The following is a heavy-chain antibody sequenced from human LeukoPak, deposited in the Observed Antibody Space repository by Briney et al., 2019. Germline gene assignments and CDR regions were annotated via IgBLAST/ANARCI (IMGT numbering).Heavy chain of an antibody. CDR1: GGSISSYY. CDR2: IYYSGST. CDR3: ARHSGIAVAGADFDY. V-gene: IGHV4-59*08. Sequence: PSETLSLTCTVSGGSISSYYWSWIRQPPGKGLEWIGYIYYSGSTNYNPSLKSRVTMSVDTSKNQFSLKLSSVTAADTAVYYCARHSGIAVAGADFDYWGQGTLVTVSS. J-gene: IGHJ4*02. D-gene: IGHD6-19*01.